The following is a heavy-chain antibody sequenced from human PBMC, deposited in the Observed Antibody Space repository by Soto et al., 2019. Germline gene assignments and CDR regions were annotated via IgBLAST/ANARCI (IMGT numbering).Heavy chain of an antibody. CDR2: IWYDGSNK. CDR1: GFTFSSYG. D-gene: IGHD3-3*01. J-gene: IGHJ4*02. CDR3: ARDQNYDFSFDY. Sequence: QVQLVESGGGVVQPGRSLRLSCAASGFTFSSYGMHWVRQAPGKGLEWVAVIWYDGSNKYYADSVKGRFTISRDNSKNTLYLQMNSLRAEDTAVYYCARDQNYDFSFDYWGQGTLVTVSS. V-gene: IGHV3-33*01.